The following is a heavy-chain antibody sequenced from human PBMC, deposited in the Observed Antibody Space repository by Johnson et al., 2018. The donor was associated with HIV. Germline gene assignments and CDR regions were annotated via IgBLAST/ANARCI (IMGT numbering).Heavy chain of an antibody. CDR2: MSYNASNK. CDR1: GLTFSDYD. Sequence: VQLVESGGGLVKPGGSLRLSCAVSGLTFSDYDMSWIRQAPGKGLEWVAIMSYNASNKYYADSVKGRFTISRDNSKNTLCLQMNSLRAEDTAVYYCARQLGSDAVDIWGQGTMVTVSS. D-gene: IGHD7-27*01. V-gene: IGHV3-30*03. CDR3: ARQLGSDAVDI. J-gene: IGHJ3*02.